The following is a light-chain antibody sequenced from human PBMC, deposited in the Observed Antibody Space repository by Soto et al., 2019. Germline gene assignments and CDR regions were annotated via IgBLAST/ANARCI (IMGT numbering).Light chain of an antibody. CDR1: QSVSSSY. Sequence: EIGLTQSPGTLSLSPGERATLSCRASQSVSSSYLACYQQKPGQAPRLLIYGASSRATGIPDRFSGSGSGTDFTLTISRLEPEDVAVYYCQQYGSSPWTFGQGTKVEIK. CDR2: GAS. V-gene: IGKV3-20*01. J-gene: IGKJ1*01. CDR3: QQYGSSPWT.